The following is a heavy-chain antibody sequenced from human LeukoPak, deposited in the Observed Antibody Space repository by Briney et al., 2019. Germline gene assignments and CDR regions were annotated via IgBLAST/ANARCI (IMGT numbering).Heavy chain of an antibody. V-gene: IGHV3-23*01. CDR3: AKGHRYCTSGNCNSAVDY. Sequence: GGSLRLSCSMSGFTLSHYAMSWVRQAPGKGLEWVSTIGGGGGSTDYTDSVKGRFTISRDNSKNTLYLQMNSLGAEDTAVYYCAKGHRYCTSGNCNSAVDYWDQGTLVTVSS. J-gene: IGHJ4*02. D-gene: IGHD2-15*01. CDR2: IGGGGGST. CDR1: GFTLSHYA.